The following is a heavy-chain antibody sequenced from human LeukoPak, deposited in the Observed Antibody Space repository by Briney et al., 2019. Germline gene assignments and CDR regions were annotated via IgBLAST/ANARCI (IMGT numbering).Heavy chain of an antibody. CDR2: MSHDGGTT. CDR3: TRGSGPLYFDF. D-gene: IGHD6-19*01. J-gene: IGHJ4*02. V-gene: IGHV3-64*02. Sequence: PGGSLRLSCAASGFSRRSYAIHWARQAPGKGLEYVSAMSHDGGTTYYADSVKGRFTVSRHNSRNMVYLQMGGLRAEDMAVYYCTRGSGPLYFDFWGQGTQVTVSS. CDR1: GFSRRSYA.